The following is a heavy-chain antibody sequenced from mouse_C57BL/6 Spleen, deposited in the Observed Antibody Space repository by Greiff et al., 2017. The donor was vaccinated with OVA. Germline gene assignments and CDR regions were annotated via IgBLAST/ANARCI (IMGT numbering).Heavy chain of an antibody. J-gene: IGHJ3*01. CDR3: ARTQTAQATYFAY. V-gene: IGHV1-64*01. CDR1: GYTFTSYW. Sequence: QVQLQQPGAELVKPGASVKLSCKASGYTFTSYWMHWVKQRPGQGLEWIGMIHPTSGSTNYNEKFKSKATLTVDKSSSTAYMQLSSLTSEDSAVYYCARTQTAQATYFAYWGQGTLVTVSA. D-gene: IGHD3-2*02. CDR2: IHPTSGST.